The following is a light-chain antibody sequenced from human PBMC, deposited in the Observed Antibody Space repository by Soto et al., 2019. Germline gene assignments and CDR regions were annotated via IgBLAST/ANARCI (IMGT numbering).Light chain of an antibody. CDR2: DAS. CDR1: QSISNR. CDR3: QQYSVYWT. Sequence: DRVTIPCRASQSISNRLAWYQQTPGKAPKVVIYDASSLESGVPSRFSGSGSGTESTLTINSLKPDDFATYYCQQYSVYWTFGQGTKVDI. V-gene: IGKV1-5*01. J-gene: IGKJ1*01.